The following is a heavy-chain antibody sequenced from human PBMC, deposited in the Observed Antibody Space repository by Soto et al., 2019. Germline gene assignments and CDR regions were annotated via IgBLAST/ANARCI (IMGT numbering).Heavy chain of an antibody. CDR1: GGTFDTYA. Sequence: QVQLVQSGAEVKMPGSSVKVSCTASGGTFDTYALSWVRQAPGQGLEWLGGIIPIFTKPTYARKFQGRITITADESTTTVYLDLSSLTSDDTAVYYCARTGDIAVVGDFYYGMDVWGQGTTVIVSS. V-gene: IGHV1-69*01. J-gene: IGHJ6*02. D-gene: IGHD2-2*01. CDR2: IIPIFTKP. CDR3: ARTGDIAVVGDFYYGMDV.